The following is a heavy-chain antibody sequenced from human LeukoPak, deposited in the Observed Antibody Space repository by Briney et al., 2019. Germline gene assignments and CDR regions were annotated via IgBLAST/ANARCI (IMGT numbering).Heavy chain of an antibody. D-gene: IGHD4-17*01. CDR3: ARDPYGGGWFDP. CDR2: IYYSGST. J-gene: IGHJ5*02. Sequence: PSETLSLTCAVSGGSISSSNWWSWVRQPPGKGLEGIGYIYYSGSTYYNPSLKSRVTISVDTSKNQFSLKLSSVTAADTAVYYCARDPYGGGWFDPWGQGTLVTVSS. CDR1: GGSISSSNW. V-gene: IGHV4-30-4*01.